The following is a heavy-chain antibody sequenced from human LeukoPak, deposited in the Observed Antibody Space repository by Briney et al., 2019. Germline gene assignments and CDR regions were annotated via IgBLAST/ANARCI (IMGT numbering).Heavy chain of an antibody. CDR2: MNPNSGNT. V-gene: IGHV1-8*03. J-gene: IGHJ4*02. Sequence: GASVKVSCKASGYTFTSYGINWVRQATGQGLEWMGWMNPNSGNTGYAQKFQGRVTITRNTSISTAYMELSSLRSEDTAVYYCARAGYCSSTSCYTVDWGQGTLVTVSS. CDR1: GYTFTSYG. CDR3: ARAGYCSSTSCYTVD. D-gene: IGHD2-2*02.